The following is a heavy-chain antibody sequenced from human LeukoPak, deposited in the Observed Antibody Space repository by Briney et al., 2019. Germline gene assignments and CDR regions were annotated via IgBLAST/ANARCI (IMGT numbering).Heavy chain of an antibody. CDR1: GFTFSSYW. CDR2: INTDGSST. CDR3: ARPSRAVAGSYYYYMDV. D-gene: IGHD6-19*01. V-gene: IGHV3-74*01. J-gene: IGHJ6*03. Sequence: GSLRLSCAASGFTFSSYWMHWVRQGPGKGLEWISRINTDGSSTTYADSVKGRFTISRDNAKNTLYLQMNSLRAEDTAVYYCARPSRAVAGSYYYYMDVWGRGTTVTVSS.